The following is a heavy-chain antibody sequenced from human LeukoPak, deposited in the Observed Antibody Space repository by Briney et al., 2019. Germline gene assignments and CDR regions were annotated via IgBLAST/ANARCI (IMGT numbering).Heavy chain of an antibody. Sequence: GGSLGLSCAASGFTFSSYAMHWVRQAPGKGLEYVSAISSNGGSTYYANSVKGRFTISRDNSKNTLYLQMGSLRAEDMAVYYCARDLAGGHYYYYYGMDVWGQGTTVTVSS. CDR3: ARDLAGGHYYYYYGMDV. D-gene: IGHD2-8*02. CDR1: GFTFSSYA. CDR2: ISSNGGST. J-gene: IGHJ6*02. V-gene: IGHV3-64*01.